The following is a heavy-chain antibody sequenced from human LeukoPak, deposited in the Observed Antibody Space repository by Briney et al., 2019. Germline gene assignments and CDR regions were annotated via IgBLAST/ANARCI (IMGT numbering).Heavy chain of an antibody. V-gene: IGHV1-2*02. CDR1: GYTFTGYY. Sequence: ASVKVSCKASGYTFTGYYMHWVRQAPGQGLEWMGWINPNSGGTNYAQKFQGRVAMTRDTSISTACMELSRLRSDDTAVYYCARDPLVVVPAAIIGNWFDPWGQGTLVTVSS. CDR2: INPNSGGT. CDR3: ARDPLVVVPAAIIGNWFDP. D-gene: IGHD2-2*02. J-gene: IGHJ5*02.